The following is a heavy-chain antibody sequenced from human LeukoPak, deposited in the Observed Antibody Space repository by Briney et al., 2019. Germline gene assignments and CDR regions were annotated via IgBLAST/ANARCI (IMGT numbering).Heavy chain of an antibody. D-gene: IGHD3-22*01. Sequence: PGGSLRLSCAASGLTFSSYGMHWVRQAPGKGLEWVAFIRYDGSNKYYADSVKGRFTISRDNSKNTLFLQMNSLRAEDTAVYYCAKISGYYPSDYWGQGTLVTVSS. CDR2: IRYDGSNK. V-gene: IGHV3-30*02. CDR1: GLTFSSYG. CDR3: AKISGYYPSDY. J-gene: IGHJ4*02.